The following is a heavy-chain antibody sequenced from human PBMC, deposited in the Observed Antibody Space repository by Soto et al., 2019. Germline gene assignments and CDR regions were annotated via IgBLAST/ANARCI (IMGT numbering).Heavy chain of an antibody. CDR2: IRSKAYGGTT. J-gene: IGHJ6*02. V-gene: IGHV3-49*03. Sequence: PGGSLRLSCTASGFTFGDYAMSWFRQAPGKGLEWVGFIRSKAYGGTTEYAASVKGRFTISRDDSKSIAYLQMNSLKTEDTAVYYCTRALVPAALGGPYYYYYGMDVWGQGTTVTVSS. D-gene: IGHD2-2*01. CDR1: GFTFGDYA. CDR3: TRALVPAALGGPYYYYYGMDV.